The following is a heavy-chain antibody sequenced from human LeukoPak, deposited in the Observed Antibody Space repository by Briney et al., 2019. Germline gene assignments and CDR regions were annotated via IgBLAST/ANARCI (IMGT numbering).Heavy chain of an antibody. CDR3: ARGSQQLEPNPLDY. J-gene: IGHJ4*02. CDR1: GGTFSSYA. CDR2: IIPIFGTA. D-gene: IGHD6-13*01. Sequence: SVKVSCKASGGTFSSYAISWVRQAPGQGLEWMGGIIPIFGTANYAQKFQGRVTITADESTSTVYMELSSLRSEDTAVYYCARGSQQLEPNPLDYWGQGTLVTVSS. V-gene: IGHV1-69*13.